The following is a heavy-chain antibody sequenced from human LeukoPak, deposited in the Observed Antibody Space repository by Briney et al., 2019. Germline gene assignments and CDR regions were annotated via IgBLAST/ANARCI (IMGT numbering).Heavy chain of an antibody. Sequence: GSLRLSCAASGFTFSIYSMNWVRQAPGKGLEWVPSISSSSSNIYYADSVKGRFTISRDNAKNSLYLQMNSLRAEDTAVYYCVTAAGLGVYYFDYWGQGTLVTASS. D-gene: IGHD6-13*01. CDR1: GFTFSIYS. V-gene: IGHV3-21*01. CDR2: ISSSSSNI. CDR3: VTAAGLGVYYFDY. J-gene: IGHJ4*02.